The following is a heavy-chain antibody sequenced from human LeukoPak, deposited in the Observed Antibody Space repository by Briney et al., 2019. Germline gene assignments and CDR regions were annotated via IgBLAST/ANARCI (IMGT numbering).Heavy chain of an antibody. Sequence: ASVKVSCKASGYTFVGYFMYWVRHVPGQGLECMGWINPTSSVTNYAQHFQGRVTMTSDTSISTTYMELSRLTSDDTAVYYCARGPKSFYYYGMDVWGQGTTVTVSS. CDR1: GYTFVGYF. V-gene: IGHV1-2*02. CDR2: INPTSSVT. J-gene: IGHJ6*02. CDR3: ARGPKSFYYYGMDV.